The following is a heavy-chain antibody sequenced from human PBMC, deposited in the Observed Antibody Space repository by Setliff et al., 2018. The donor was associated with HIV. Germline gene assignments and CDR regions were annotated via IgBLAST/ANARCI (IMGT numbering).Heavy chain of an antibody. J-gene: IGHJ6*03. V-gene: IGHV1-69*13. CDR3: AREREIVGAGNYMDV. Sequence: ASVKVSCKASGGTFSSYAISWVRQAPGQGLEWMGGIIPIFGTPDYAQKFQGRVTITADESTSTAYMELSSLRSEDTAVYYCAREREIVGAGNYMDVWGKGTTVTVSS. CDR1: GGTFSSYA. D-gene: IGHD1-26*01. CDR2: IIPIFGTP.